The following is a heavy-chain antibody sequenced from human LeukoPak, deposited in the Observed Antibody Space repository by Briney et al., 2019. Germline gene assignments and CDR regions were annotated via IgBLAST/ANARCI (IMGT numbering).Heavy chain of an antibody. CDR1: GGSFSGYY. CDR2: FYYSGST. J-gene: IGHJ4*02. Sequence: SETLSLTCAVYGGSFSGYYWGWIRQPPGKGLVWIGSFYYSGSTYYNPSLKSRVTISVDTSKNQFSLKLSSVTAADTAVYYCARHYMGSYYNHGLDSWGQGTLVTVSS. CDR3: ARHYMGSYYNHGLDS. D-gene: IGHD3-10*01. V-gene: IGHV4-39*01.